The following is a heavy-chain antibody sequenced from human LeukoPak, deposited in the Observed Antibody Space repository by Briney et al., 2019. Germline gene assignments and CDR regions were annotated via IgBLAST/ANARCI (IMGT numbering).Heavy chain of an antibody. D-gene: IGHD7-27*01. Sequence: SETLSLTCTVSGDSIRNYYWSWIRQPPEKGLEWIGYIYYSGTTKYNPSLKSRLTISVDTSKNQFSLKLSSATAADTAVYYCARDQTGDQYFDLWGRGTLVTVSS. CDR3: ARDQTGDQYFDL. V-gene: IGHV4-59*12. J-gene: IGHJ2*01. CDR2: IYYSGTT. CDR1: GDSIRNYY.